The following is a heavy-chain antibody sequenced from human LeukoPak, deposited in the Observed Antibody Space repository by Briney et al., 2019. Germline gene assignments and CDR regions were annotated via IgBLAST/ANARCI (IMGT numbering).Heavy chain of an antibody. CDR3: ARRGYCSSTSCYKGAFDI. J-gene: IGHJ3*02. D-gene: IGHD2-2*02. Sequence: GGSLRLSCAASGFTFSNYAMSWVRQAPGKGLEWVSVIYSGGSTYYADSVKGRFTISRDNSKNTLYLQMNSLRAEDTAVYYCARRGYCSSTSCYKGAFDIWGQGTMVTVSS. V-gene: IGHV3-53*01. CDR1: GFTFSNYA. CDR2: IYSGGST.